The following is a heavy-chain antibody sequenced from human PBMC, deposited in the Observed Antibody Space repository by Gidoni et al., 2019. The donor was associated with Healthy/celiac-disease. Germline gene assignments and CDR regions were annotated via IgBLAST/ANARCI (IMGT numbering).Heavy chain of an antibody. Sequence: EVQLLESGGGLVQPGGSLRLSCAASGFTFSSYAMSWVRPAPGKGLEWVSAISGSGGSTYYADSVKGRFTISRDNSKNTLYLQMNSLRAEDTAVYYCAKGPSRGSGSYYNFFDYWGQGTLVTVSS. CDR3: AKGPSRGSGSYYNFFDY. CDR2: ISGSGGST. J-gene: IGHJ4*02. V-gene: IGHV3-23*01. D-gene: IGHD3-10*01. CDR1: GFTFSSYA.